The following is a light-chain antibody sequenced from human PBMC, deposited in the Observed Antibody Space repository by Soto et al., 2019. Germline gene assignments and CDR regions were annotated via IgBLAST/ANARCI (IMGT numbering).Light chain of an antibody. CDR2: DAS. CDR1: QSVRNY. Sequence: EIVLTQSPATLSLSPGERATLSCRASQSVRNYLAWYQQKPGQAPRLLIYDASNRATGIPARFSGSGSGTDFTLSISNLEPEDFAVYYCQQRFNWPTFGGGTRVEIK. J-gene: IGKJ4*01. CDR3: QQRFNWPT. V-gene: IGKV3-11*01.